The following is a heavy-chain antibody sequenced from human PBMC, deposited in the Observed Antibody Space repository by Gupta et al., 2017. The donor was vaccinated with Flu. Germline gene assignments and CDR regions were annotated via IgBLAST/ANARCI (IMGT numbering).Heavy chain of an antibody. V-gene: IGHV1-69*06. CDR1: GGIFNSYA. J-gene: IGHJ4*02. CDR2: IVASCGTP. D-gene: IGHD1-26*01. CDR3: ARSGSYYPDHCAY. Sequence: QVQLVQSGAEVKKPGSSVTVSCKASGGIFNSYAISWVRQAPGQGLEWMGGIVASCGTPNYAQKFQGRVTITAEKATTKVYMELSSLRSEDTALDDCARSGSYYPDHCAYWGQGTLGTVSS.